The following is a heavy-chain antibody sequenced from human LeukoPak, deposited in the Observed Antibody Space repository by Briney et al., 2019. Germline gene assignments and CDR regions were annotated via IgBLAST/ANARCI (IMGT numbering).Heavy chain of an antibody. CDR3: ARDLGGDYYYYYYMDV. D-gene: IGHD4-17*01. CDR2: ITSTSSYI. J-gene: IGHJ6*03. Sequence: GGSLRLSCAASGFSFITYSMNWVRQAPGKGLEWVSSITSTSSYIYYADSVKGRFTISRDNAKNSLYLQMNSLRAEDTAVYYCARDLGGDYYYYYYMDVWGKGTTVTVSS. V-gene: IGHV3-21*01. CDR1: GFSFITYS.